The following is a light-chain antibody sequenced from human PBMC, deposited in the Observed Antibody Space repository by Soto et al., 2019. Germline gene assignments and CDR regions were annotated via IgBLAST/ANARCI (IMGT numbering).Light chain of an antibody. CDR3: QQYNDCPRT. CDR2: AAS. V-gene: IGKV3-15*01. Sequence: TQSPSTLSLSPGERAALSCRASQSVSSYLAWYQQKPGQAPRLLIYAASTRATGIPARFSGSGSGTDFTLTISSLQSEDFAAYYCQQYNDCPRTFGEGTKVDIK. J-gene: IGKJ4*02. CDR1: QSVSSY.